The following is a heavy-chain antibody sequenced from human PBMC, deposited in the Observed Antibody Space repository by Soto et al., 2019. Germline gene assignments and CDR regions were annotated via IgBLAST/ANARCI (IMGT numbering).Heavy chain of an antibody. Sequence: GASVKVSCKASGGTFSSYAISWVRQAPGQGLEWMGGIIPIFGTANYAQKFQGRVTITADESTSTAYMELSSLRSEDTAVYYCARTLRSSNYNYGMDVWGQGTTVTVSS. CDR1: GGTFSSYA. V-gene: IGHV1-69*13. CDR3: ARTLRSSNYNYGMDV. D-gene: IGHD6-13*01. CDR2: IIPIFGTA. J-gene: IGHJ6*02.